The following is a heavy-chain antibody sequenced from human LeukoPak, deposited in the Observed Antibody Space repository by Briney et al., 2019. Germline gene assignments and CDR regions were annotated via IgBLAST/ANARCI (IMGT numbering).Heavy chain of an antibody. CDR2: ISAYNGHT. CDR3: ARRRKYYYYYMDV. CDR1: GYTFTNYG. V-gene: IGHV1-18*01. Sequence: GASVKVSCKASGYTFTNYGISWVRQAPGQGLEWIGWISAYNGHTNYAQKLQGRVTMTRNTSISTAYMELSSLRSEDTAVYYCARRRKYYYYYMDVWGKGTTVTISS. J-gene: IGHJ6*03.